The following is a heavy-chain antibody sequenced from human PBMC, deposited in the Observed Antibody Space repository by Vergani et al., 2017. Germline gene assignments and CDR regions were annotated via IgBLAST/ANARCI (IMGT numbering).Heavy chain of an antibody. Sequence: QVQLQQWGAGLLKPSETLSLTCAVYGGSFSGYYWRWIRQPPGKGLEWIGEINHSGSTNYNPSLKSRVTISVDTSKNQFSLKLSSVTAADTAVYYCARACPVAAAGTDNNWFYPWGQGTLVTVSS. D-gene: IGHD6-13*01. CDR3: ARACPVAAAGTDNNWFYP. V-gene: IGHV4-34*01. CDR1: GGSFSGYY. CDR2: INHSGST. J-gene: IGHJ5*02.